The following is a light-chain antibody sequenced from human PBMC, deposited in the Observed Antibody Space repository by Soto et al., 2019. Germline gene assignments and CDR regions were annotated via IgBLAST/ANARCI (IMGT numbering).Light chain of an antibody. V-gene: IGKV3-20*01. CDR3: HQYATSPLT. J-gene: IGKJ4*01. Sequence: EIVLTQSPGTLSLSPGERATLSCRASQNVAKNFLAWYQHKPGQAPRLLISGASSRATGIPDRFSGSGSGTDFTLTISRLEPEDFAVFYCHQYATSPLTFGGGTKVEI. CDR2: GAS. CDR1: QNVAKNF.